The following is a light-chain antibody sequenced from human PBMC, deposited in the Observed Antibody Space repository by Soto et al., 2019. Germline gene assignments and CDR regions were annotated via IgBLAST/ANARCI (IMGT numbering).Light chain of an antibody. Sequence: QSVLTQPASVSGSPGQSITISCTGTISDVGSYNYVSWYQQHPGKAPKLMIYEVSTRPSGVSSRFSGFKSGNTASLTISGLQAEDEADYYCSSYTSSSTVFGTGTKLTVL. V-gene: IGLV2-14*01. CDR3: SSYTSSSTV. J-gene: IGLJ1*01. CDR2: EVS. CDR1: ISDVGSYNY.